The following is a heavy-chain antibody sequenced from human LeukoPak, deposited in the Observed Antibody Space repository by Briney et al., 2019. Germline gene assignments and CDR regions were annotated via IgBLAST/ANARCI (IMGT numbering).Heavy chain of an antibody. CDR1: GGTFSSYT. J-gene: IGHJ4*02. V-gene: IGHV1-69*13. CDR3: ARGDSSGYYYFDY. D-gene: IGHD3-22*01. Sequence: ASVKVSCKASGGTFSSYTISWVRQAPGQGLEWMGGIIPIFGTANYAQKFQGRVTITADESTSTAYMELSSLRSEDTAVYYCARGDSSGYYYFDYWGQGTLVTVSS. CDR2: IIPIFGTA.